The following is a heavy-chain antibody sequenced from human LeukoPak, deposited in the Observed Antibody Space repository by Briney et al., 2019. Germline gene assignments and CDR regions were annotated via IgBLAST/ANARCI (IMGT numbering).Heavy chain of an antibody. CDR1: GGSISSYY. V-gene: IGHV4-4*07. J-gene: IGHJ5*02. CDR2: IYATGST. CDR3: AREFSTNWFDP. Sequence: SETLSLTCTVSGGSISSYYWSWIRQPAGKGLEWIGRIYATGSTNYNPSLESRVTMSVDTSKNHLSLKVTSVTAADTAVYYCAREFSTNWFDPWGQGTLVTVSS.